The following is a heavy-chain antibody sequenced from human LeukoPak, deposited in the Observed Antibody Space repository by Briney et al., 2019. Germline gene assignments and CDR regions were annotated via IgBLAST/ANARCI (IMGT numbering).Heavy chain of an antibody. Sequence: GESLKISCKGSGYSFTSYWIGWVRQMPGKGLEWMGIIYPDDSDTRYSPSFQGQVTISADKSISTAYLQWSSLKASDTAMYYCARRRKIAAAGTWDNWFDPWGQGTLVTVSS. D-gene: IGHD6-13*01. CDR3: ARRRKIAAAGTWDNWFDP. CDR1: GYSFTSYW. CDR2: IYPDDSDT. J-gene: IGHJ5*02. V-gene: IGHV5-51*01.